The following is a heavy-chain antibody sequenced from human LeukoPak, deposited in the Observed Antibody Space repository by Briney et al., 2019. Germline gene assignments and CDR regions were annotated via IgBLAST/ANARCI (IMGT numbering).Heavy chain of an antibody. D-gene: IGHD6-19*01. CDR1: GYTFTSYD. J-gene: IGHJ5*02. Sequence: ASVKVSCKASGYTFTSYDINWVRQATGQGLEWMGWMNPNSGNTGYAQKFQGRVTITRNTSISTAYMELSSLRSEDTAVYYCARATKSTGYTSGWYPKNWFGPWGQGTLVTVSS. V-gene: IGHV1-8*03. CDR2: MNPNSGNT. CDR3: ARATKSTGYTSGWYPKNWFGP.